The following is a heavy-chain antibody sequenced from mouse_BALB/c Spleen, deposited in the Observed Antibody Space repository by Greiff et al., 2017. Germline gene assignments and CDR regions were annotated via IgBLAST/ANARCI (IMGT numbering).Heavy chain of an antibody. CDR2: IWGDGST. J-gene: IGHJ4*01. V-gene: IGHV2-6-7*01. D-gene: IGHD2-14*01. CDR3: ARANYRYDEGYYYAMDY. CDR1: GFSLTGYG. Sequence: VQLQESGPGLVAPSQSLSITCTVSGFSLTGYGVNWVRQPPGKGLEWLGMIWGDGSTDYNSALKSRLSISKDNSKSQVFLKMNSLQTDDTARYYCARANYRYDEGYYYAMDYWGQGTSVTVSS.